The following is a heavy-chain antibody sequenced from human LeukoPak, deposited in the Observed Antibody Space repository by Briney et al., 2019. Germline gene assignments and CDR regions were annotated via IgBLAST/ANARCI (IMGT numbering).Heavy chain of an antibody. Sequence: PGGSLRLSCAASGFTFNGYWMSWVRQAPGKGLEWVANLNQDGSEKYYVDSVRGRLTISRDNGRDSLYLQSKTLGREDTAVYYCARFGVPDSSGTSFQHWGQGTLVTVSS. D-gene: IGHD3-22*01. CDR2: LNQDGSEK. J-gene: IGHJ1*01. V-gene: IGHV3-7*01. CDR1: GFTFNGYW. CDR3: ARFGVPDSSGTSFQH.